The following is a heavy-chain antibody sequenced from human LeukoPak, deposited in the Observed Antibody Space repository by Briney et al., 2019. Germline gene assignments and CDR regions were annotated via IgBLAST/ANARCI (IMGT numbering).Heavy chain of an antibody. Sequence: GGSLRLSCAASGFTFSSYAMSWVRQAPGKGLEWVSAISGSGGSTYYADSVKGRFTISRDNSKNTLYLQMNSLRAEDTAVYYCARDTSLRFLEWSTFDYWGQGTLVTVSS. CDR3: ARDTSLRFLEWSTFDY. J-gene: IGHJ4*02. CDR1: GFTFSSYA. V-gene: IGHV3-23*01. CDR2: ISGSGGST. D-gene: IGHD3-3*01.